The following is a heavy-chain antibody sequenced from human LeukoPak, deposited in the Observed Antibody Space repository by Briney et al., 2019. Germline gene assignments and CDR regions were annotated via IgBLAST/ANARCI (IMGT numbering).Heavy chain of an antibody. CDR3: AKVPAAIWWDFDY. Sequence: SGGSLRLSCAASGFTFSSYGMHWVRQAPGKGLEWVAFISFNGNNMYYADSVKGRFTISRDNSKNTLSLQMNSLRADDTAVYYCAKVPAAIWWDFDYWGQGTLVTVS. V-gene: IGHV3-30*18. D-gene: IGHD2-2*02. J-gene: IGHJ4*02. CDR2: ISFNGNNM. CDR1: GFTFSSYG.